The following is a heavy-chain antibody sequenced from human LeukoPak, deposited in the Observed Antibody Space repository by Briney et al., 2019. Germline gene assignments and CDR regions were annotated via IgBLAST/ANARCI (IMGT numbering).Heavy chain of an antibody. D-gene: IGHD2-15*01. J-gene: IGHJ4*02. CDR2: ISSSSSYI. Sequence: GGSLRLSCAASGFTFSSYSMNWVRQAPGKGLEWVSSISSSSSYIYYADSVKGRFTISRDNAKHSLYLQMNSLRAEDAAVYYCARDIGSPGYFDYWGQGTLVTVSS. CDR1: GFTFSSYS. V-gene: IGHV3-21*01. CDR3: ARDIGSPGYFDY.